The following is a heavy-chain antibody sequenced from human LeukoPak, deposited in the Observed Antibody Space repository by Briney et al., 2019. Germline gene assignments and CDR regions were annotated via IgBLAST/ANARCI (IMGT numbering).Heavy chain of an antibody. CDR1: GGSISSSSYY. Sequence: SETLSLTCTVSGGSISSSSYYWGWFRQPPGKGLEWIGSIYYSGSTYYNPSLKSRVTISVDTSKNQFSLKLSSVTAADTAVYYCAKRFGELLPYYYYMDVWGKGTTVTVSS. V-gene: IGHV4-39*07. J-gene: IGHJ6*03. CDR2: IYYSGST. CDR3: AKRFGELLPYYYYMDV. D-gene: IGHD3-10*01.